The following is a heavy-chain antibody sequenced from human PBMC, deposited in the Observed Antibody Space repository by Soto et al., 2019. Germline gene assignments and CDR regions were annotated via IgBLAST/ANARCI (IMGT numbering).Heavy chain of an antibody. D-gene: IGHD2-2*01. CDR3: ARGKPRDDCSSTSCGYYYYYYVMDV. V-gene: IGHV1-69*13. CDR2: IIPIFGTA. CDR1: GGTFSSYA. J-gene: IGHJ6*02. Sequence: ASVKVSCKASGGTFSSYAVSWVRQAPGQGLEWMGGIIPIFGTANYAQKFQGRVTITADESTSTAYMELSSLRSEDTAVYYCARGKPRDDCSSTSCGYYYYYYVMDVWGQGTTVTVSS.